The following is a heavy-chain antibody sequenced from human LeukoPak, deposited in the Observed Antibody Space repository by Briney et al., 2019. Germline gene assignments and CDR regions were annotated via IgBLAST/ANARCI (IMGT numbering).Heavy chain of an antibody. CDR3: ASGAWATRLHS. D-gene: IGHD5-24*01. CDR2: VFDGKTT. J-gene: IGHJ4*02. V-gene: IGHV4-34*12. Sequence: SETLSLTCAVYGESLNYYYWSWIRQSPERGLEWIGEVFDGKTTNYNPSLKSRVTISAVTSSNQFSLNLKSVTAADTAVYYCASGAWATRLHSWAQGTLVIVSS. CDR1: GESLNYYY.